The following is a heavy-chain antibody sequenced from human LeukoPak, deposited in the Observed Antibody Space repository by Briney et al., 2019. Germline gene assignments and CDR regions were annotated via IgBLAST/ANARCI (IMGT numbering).Heavy chain of an antibody. CDR3: CSYYYDSSGYYYGPFDY. CDR1: GVTFSSYA. D-gene: IGHD3-22*01. J-gene: IGHJ4*02. CDR2: IIPIFGTA. V-gene: IGHV1-69*01. Sequence: SVEVSCTASGVTFSSYAISWVRQAPGQGLEWMGGIIPIFGTANYAQKFQGRVTITADESTSTAYMELSSLRSEDTAVYYCCSYYYDSSGYYYGPFDYWGQGTLVTVSS.